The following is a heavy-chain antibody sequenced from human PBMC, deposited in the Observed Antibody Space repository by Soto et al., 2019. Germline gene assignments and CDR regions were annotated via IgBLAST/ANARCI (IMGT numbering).Heavy chain of an antibody. J-gene: IGHJ6*02. D-gene: IGHD2-2*01. V-gene: IGHV3-21*01. CDR1: GFTFSSYS. Sequence: GGSLRLSCAASGFTFSSYSMNWVRQAPGKGLEWVSSISSSSSYIYYADSVKGRFTISRDNAKNSLYLQMNSLRAEDTAVYYCARENIVLVPAAIDRRDYYYYGMDVWGQGTTVTVSS. CDR3: ARENIVLVPAAIDRRDYYYYGMDV. CDR2: ISSSSSYI.